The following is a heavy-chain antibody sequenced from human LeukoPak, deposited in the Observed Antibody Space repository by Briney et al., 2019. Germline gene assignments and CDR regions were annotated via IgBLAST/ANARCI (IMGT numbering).Heavy chain of an antibody. Sequence: ASVKVSCKASGYTFTSYGISWVRQAPGQGLEWMGWISAYNGNTNYAQKLQGRVTITRNTSISTAYMELSSLRSEDTAVYYCARGRGHYYDFWSGKNWFDPWGQGTLVTVSS. J-gene: IGHJ5*02. CDR2: ISAYNGNT. V-gene: IGHV1-18*01. CDR3: ARGRGHYYDFWSGKNWFDP. D-gene: IGHD3-3*01. CDR1: GYTFTSYG.